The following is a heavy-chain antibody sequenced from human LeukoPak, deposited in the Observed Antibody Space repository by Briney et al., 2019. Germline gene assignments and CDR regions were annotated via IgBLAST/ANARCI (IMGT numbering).Heavy chain of an antibody. J-gene: IGHJ4*02. CDR3: ASNYEGGDY. Sequence: AGGSLRLSCAASRFTFSSYSMNWVRQAPGKGLEWVANIKQDGTEKYYVDSVKGRFTISRDNSKNTLYLQMNSLRAEDTAVYYCASNYEGGDYWGQGTLVTVSS. CDR1: RFTFSSYS. V-gene: IGHV3-7*01. CDR2: IKQDGTEK. D-gene: IGHD3-3*01.